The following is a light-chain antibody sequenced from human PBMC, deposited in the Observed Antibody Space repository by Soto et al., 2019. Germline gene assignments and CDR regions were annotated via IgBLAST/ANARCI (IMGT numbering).Light chain of an antibody. Sequence: EIVLTQSPGTLSLSPGERATLSCRASQSVSSSHLAWYQQKPGQAPRLLIYGASTRATGIPARFSGSGSGTEFTLTISSLQSEDFAVYYCQQYNNWPPGTFGQGTKVDIK. CDR2: GAS. CDR3: QQYNNWPPGT. V-gene: IGKV3-15*01. CDR1: QSVSSSH. J-gene: IGKJ1*01.